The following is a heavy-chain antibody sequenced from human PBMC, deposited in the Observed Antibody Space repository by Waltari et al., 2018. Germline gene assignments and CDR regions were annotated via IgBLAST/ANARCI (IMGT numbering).Heavy chain of an antibody. J-gene: IGHJ6*03. D-gene: IGHD1-26*01. CDR2: IYTSGST. CDR1: GGSISSYY. CDR3: ARDSLSIVGAKGGYYYYMDV. V-gene: IGHV4-4*07. Sequence: QVQLQESGPGLVKPSETLSLTCTVSGGSISSYYWSWIRQPAGKGLEWIGRIYTSGSTNYNPSLKSRVTMAVDTSKNQFSLKLSSVTAADTAVYYCARDSLSIVGAKGGYYYYMDVWGKGTTVTISS.